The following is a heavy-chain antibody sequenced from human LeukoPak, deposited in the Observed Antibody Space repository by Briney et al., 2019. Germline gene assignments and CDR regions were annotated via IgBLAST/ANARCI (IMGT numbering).Heavy chain of an antibody. CDR3: TTDRSYSSGWYFDY. Sequence: GGSLRLSCAASGFTFSNAWMSWVRQAPGKGLEWVGRIKSKTDGGPTDYAAPVKGRFTISSDDSKHPLYLQMNSLKTEDTAVYYCTTDRSYSSGWYFDYWGQGTLVTVSS. J-gene: IGHJ4*02. D-gene: IGHD6-19*01. V-gene: IGHV3-15*01. CDR1: GFTFSNAW. CDR2: IKSKTDGGPT.